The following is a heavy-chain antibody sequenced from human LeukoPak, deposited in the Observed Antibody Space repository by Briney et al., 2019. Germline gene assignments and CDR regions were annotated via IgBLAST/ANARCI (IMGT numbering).Heavy chain of an antibody. CDR3: ARLTGWYVGNWFDP. CDR1: GGSISSSSYY. J-gene: IGHJ5*02. CDR2: IYYSGST. Sequence: PSETLSLTCTVSGGSISSSSYYWGWIRQPPGKGLEWIGSIYYSGSTYYNPSLKSRVTISVDTSKNQFSLKLSSVTAADTAVYYCARLTGWYVGNWFDPWGQGTLVTVSS. D-gene: IGHD6-19*01. V-gene: IGHV4-39*01.